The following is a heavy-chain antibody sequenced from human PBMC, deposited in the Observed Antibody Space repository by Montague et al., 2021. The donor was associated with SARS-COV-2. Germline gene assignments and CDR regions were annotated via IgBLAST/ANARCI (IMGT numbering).Heavy chain of an antibody. V-gene: IGHV4-61*09. CDR1: GASISSANDY. D-gene: IGHD6-19*01. CDR3: ARDRRGMAMAGRAYHYYYMDV. Sequence: TLSLTCSASGASISSANDYWTWIRQPAGKGLEWIGHISTSGSSSYNPSLKSRVTIILDTSKQQFSLELTSVTAADTAVYYCARDRRGMAMAGRAYHYYYMDVWGKGTTVTVSS. CDR2: ISTSGSS. J-gene: IGHJ6*03.